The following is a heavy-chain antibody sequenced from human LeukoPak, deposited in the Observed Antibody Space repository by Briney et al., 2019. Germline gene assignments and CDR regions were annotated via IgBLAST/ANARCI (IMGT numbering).Heavy chain of an antibody. Sequence: SVKVSCKASGGTVSSYAISWVRQAPGQGLEWMGGIIPIFGTANYAQKFQGRVTITADESTSTAYMELSSLRSEDTAVYYCASSTVYYYGSGSYFPFDYWGQGTLVTVSS. V-gene: IGHV1-69*01. CDR2: IIPIFGTA. CDR1: GGTVSSYA. J-gene: IGHJ4*02. D-gene: IGHD3-10*01. CDR3: ASSTVYYYGSGSYFPFDY.